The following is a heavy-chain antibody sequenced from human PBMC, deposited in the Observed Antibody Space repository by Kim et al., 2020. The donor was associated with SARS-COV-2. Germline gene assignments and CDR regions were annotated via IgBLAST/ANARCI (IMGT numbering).Heavy chain of an antibody. CDR1: GYSFTNYW. Sequence: ESLKISCKGSGYSFTNYWIAWVRQMPGKGLESIGIIYPRDSDTRYRPSFQGQVTISADKYISTAYLQWSSLKASDSAMYYCAKWRIASSGSSSFDYWGQ. V-gene: IGHV5-51*01. CDR2: IYPRDSDT. D-gene: IGHD6-13*01. CDR3: AKWRIASSGSSSFDY. J-gene: IGHJ4*02.